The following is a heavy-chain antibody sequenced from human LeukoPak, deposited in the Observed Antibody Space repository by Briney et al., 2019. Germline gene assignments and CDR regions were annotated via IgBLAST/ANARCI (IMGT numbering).Heavy chain of an antibody. CDR3: ARLGGIAAEDDY. CDR2: INPSGGST. Sequence: GASVKVSCKASGYTFTSYYMHWVRQAPGQGLEWMGIINPSGGSTSYAQKFQGRVTITRNTSISTAYMELSSLGSEDTAVYYCARLGGIAAEDDYWGQGTLVTVSS. CDR1: GYTFTSYY. D-gene: IGHD6-13*01. J-gene: IGHJ4*01. V-gene: IGHV1-46*01.